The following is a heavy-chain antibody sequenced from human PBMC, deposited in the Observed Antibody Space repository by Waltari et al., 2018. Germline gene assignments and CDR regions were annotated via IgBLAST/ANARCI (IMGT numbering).Heavy chain of an antibody. J-gene: IGHJ6*02. CDR1: GGTFNTFA. D-gene: IGHD3-22*01. Sequence: QVQLVQSGAEVKKPGSSVKVSCKASGGTFNTFAFNWVRQAPGQGLEWMGRIIPILNKTHLTRKFQGRVTISADKSTSTAYMELSSLRSEDTAIYFCATSSAVVFLPKMDVWGQGTTVTVSS. CDR2: IIPILNKT. V-gene: IGHV1-69*04. CDR3: ATSSAVVFLPKMDV.